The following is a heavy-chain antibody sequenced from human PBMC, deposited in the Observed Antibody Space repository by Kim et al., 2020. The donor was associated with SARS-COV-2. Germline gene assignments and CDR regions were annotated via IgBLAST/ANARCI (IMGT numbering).Heavy chain of an antibody. V-gene: IGHV4-59*01. CDR3: ARDEDNFWRGGIHV. J-gene: IGHJ6*02. CDR1: GGSISNYY. Sequence: SETLSLTCSVSGGSISNYYWSWIRQPPGKGLEWIGYIYSSGDTNYDPSLKSRVTISVDMAKKQFSLKLTSVTAADTAVYYCARDEDNFWRGGIHVWGQGTTVTVSS. CDR2: IYSSGDT. D-gene: IGHD3-3*01.